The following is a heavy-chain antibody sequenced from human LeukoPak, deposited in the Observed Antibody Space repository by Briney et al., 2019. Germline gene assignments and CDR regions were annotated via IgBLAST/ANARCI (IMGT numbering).Heavy chain of an antibody. CDR1: GYTFTGYY. Sequence: ASVKVSCKASGYTFTGYYMHWVRQAPGQGLEWMGWINPNSGGTNYAQKFQGRVTMTRDTSISTAYMELSRLRSDDTAVYYCARVPRRAIYGYSSSPNDYWGQGTLVTVSS. V-gene: IGHV1-2*02. CDR3: ARVPRRAIYGYSSSPNDY. D-gene: IGHD6-13*01. J-gene: IGHJ4*02. CDR2: INPNSGGT.